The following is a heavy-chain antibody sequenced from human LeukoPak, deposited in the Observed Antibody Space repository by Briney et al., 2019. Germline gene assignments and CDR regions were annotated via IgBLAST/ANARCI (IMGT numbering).Heavy chain of an antibody. V-gene: IGHV1-18*01. J-gene: IGHJ6*03. CDR1: GYPFTSYG. CDR3: ARSFPSYYYYMDV. Sequence: GASVKVSCKASGYPFTSYGIRQGRQTPGQGLEGMGRIRAYNGSTNYAQKLQGRVTMTTDISTSTAYMELRSLRYDDTAVYYCARSFPSYYYYMDVWGKGSTVTVSS. CDR2: IRAYNGST.